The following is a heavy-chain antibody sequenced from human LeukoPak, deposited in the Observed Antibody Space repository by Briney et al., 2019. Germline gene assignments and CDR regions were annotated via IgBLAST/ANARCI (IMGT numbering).Heavy chain of an antibody. D-gene: IGHD4-17*01. CDR3: ARLTYGDRYFDY. J-gene: IGHJ4*02. CDR1: GYTFTIYG. V-gene: IGHV1-18*01. Sequence: ASVKVSCTASGYTFTIYGISWVRQAPGQGLEWMGWISAYNGNTNYAQKLQGRVTITTDTSTSTAYMELRSLRSDDTAVYYCARLTYGDRYFDYWGQGTLVTVSS. CDR2: ISAYNGNT.